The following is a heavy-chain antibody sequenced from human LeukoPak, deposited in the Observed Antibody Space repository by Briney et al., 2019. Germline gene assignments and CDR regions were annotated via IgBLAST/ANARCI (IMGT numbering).Heavy chain of an antibody. J-gene: IGHJ6*02. Sequence: GGSLRLSCAASGFTVSSNYMSWVRQAPGQGLEWMGGIIPIFGTANYAQKFQGRVTITADESTSTAYMGLSSLRSEDTAVYYCAREKPHDFWSGYYRYYYYGMDVWGQGTTVTVSS. D-gene: IGHD3-3*01. V-gene: IGHV1-69*01. CDR3: AREKPHDFWSGYYRYYYYGMDV. CDR1: GFTVSSNY. CDR2: IIPIFGTA.